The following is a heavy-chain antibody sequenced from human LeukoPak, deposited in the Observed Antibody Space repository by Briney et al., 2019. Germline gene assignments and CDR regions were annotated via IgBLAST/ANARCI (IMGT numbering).Heavy chain of an antibody. CDR3: ASHYYETGYFDY. D-gene: IGHD3-16*01. Sequence: SETLSLTCTVSGDSISSYYWNWIRQPPGKGLEYIGYIYYSGTTKYNPSLTSRVTISKDTSKNQFSLNLTSVTAADTAVYYCASHYYETGYFDYWGQGIMVTVSS. J-gene: IGHJ4*02. CDR1: GDSISSYY. V-gene: IGHV4-59*01. CDR2: IYYSGTT.